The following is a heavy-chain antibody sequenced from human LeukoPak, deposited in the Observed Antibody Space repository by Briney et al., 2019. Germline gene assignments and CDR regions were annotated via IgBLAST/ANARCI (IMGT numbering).Heavy chain of an antibody. V-gene: IGHV1-2*02. J-gene: IGHJ6*03. CDR1: GYTFTGYY. CDR2: INPNSGGT. D-gene: IGHD2-2*01. Sequence: ASVKVSCKASGYTFTGYYIHWVRQAPGQGLEWMGWINPNSGGTNYAQKFQGRVTMTRDTSISTAYMELSRLRSDDTAVYYCASAYCSSTSCQDYYYYYMDVWGKGTTVTVSS. CDR3: ASAYCSSTSCQDYYYYYMDV.